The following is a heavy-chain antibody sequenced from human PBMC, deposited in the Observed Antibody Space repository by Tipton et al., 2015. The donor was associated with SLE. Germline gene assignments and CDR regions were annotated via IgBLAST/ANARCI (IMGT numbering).Heavy chain of an antibody. V-gene: IGHV3-9*01. CDR2: ISWNRITV. Sequence: SLRLFCAGSGLTFDDYAMHWVRQVPGKGLECVSGISWNRITVGYADSVQGPFIISRVNAGNAHNLQMIGVRAVDSAFYFSARRAYSASDTPALPHWYFGLWGRGIQVTVYS. CDR1: GLTFDDYA. CDR3: ARRAYSASDTPALPHWYFGL. J-gene: IGHJ2*01. D-gene: IGHD1-26*01.